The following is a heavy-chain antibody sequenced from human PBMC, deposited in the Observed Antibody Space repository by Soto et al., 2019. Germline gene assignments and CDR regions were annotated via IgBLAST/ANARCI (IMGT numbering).Heavy chain of an antibody. D-gene: IGHD4-17*01. Sequence: GASVKVSCKASGGTFSSYAISWVRQDPGQGLEWMGWISAYNGNTNYAQKLQGRVTMTTDTSTSTAYMELRSLRSDDTALYYCARFGDIDAFDIWGQGTMVTVSS. CDR3: ARFGDIDAFDI. J-gene: IGHJ3*02. CDR2: ISAYNGNT. CDR1: GGTFSSYA. V-gene: IGHV1-18*01.